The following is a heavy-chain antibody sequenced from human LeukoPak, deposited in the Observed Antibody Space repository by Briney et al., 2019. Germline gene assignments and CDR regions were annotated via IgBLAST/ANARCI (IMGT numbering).Heavy chain of an antibody. CDR1: GGSISSSSYY. Sequence: ETLSLTCTVSGGSISSSSYYWGWIRQPPGKGLEWIGSIYYSGSTYYNPSLKSRVTISVDTSKNQFSLKLSSVTAADTAVYYCAIYTVVTAAFDIWGQGTMVTVSS. CDR2: IYYSGST. D-gene: IGHD2-21*02. V-gene: IGHV4-39*01. J-gene: IGHJ3*02. CDR3: AIYTVVTAAFDI.